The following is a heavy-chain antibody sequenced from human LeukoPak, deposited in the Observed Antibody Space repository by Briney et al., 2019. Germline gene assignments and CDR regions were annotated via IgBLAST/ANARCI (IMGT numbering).Heavy chain of an antibody. CDR2: IITSGGNT. D-gene: IGHD1-1*01. CDR1: GFTFSPYA. V-gene: IGHV3-23*01. J-gene: IGHJ4*02. CDR3: SKGLAPTGTTHTAAGY. Sequence: GGSLRLSCTVSGFTFSPYAMSWVRQAPGKGLEWVSSIITSGGNTYYADSVKGRFTISRDNSKNTLYLQMNSLRAEDSGVYYCSKGLAPTGTTHTAAGYWGQGTLVTVSS.